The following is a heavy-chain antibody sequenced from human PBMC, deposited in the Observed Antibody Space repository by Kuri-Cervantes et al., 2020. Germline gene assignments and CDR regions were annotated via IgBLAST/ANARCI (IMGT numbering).Heavy chain of an antibody. J-gene: IGHJ6*02. CDR1: GFTFSSYA. D-gene: IGHD1-26*01. CDR2: ISYDGSNK. Sequence: GGSLRLSCAASGFTFSSYAMHWVRQAPGKGLEWVAVISYDGSNKYYANSVKGRFTISRDNSKNTLYLQMNSLRAEDTAVYYCAKSNGWEFDYYYYGMDVWGQGTTVTVSS. V-gene: IGHV3-30-3*02. CDR3: AKSNGWEFDYYYYGMDV.